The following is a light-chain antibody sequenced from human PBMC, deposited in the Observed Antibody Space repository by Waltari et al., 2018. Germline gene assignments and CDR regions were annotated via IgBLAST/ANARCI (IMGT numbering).Light chain of an antibody. CDR1: TLGNSN. V-gene: IGLV3-1*01. Sequence: SYEVTQPPSVSVSPGQTATITCSGNTLGNSNTYWYQQKSGLSPVLVMYEDRLRPSGIPERFIGSNSANTATLTISGTQFMDEADYHCQTWDRNTAVFGGGTKLTVL. CDR2: EDR. J-gene: IGLJ2*01. CDR3: QTWDRNTAV.